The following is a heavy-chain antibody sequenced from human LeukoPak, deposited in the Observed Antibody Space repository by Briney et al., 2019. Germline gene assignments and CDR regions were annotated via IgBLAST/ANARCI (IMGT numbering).Heavy chain of an antibody. CDR2: LHCSGRT. Sequence: SETLSLTCTVSGGSISSYYWSWIRQPPGKGLEYIGYLHCSGRTDYNPSLKSRVTISGDTFKNQVSLKLSSVTAADTAVYYCARVPVATAMTRYYFDYWGQGTLVTVSS. CDR3: ARVPVATAMTRYYFDY. V-gene: IGHV4-59*08. J-gene: IGHJ4*02. D-gene: IGHD2-21*02. CDR1: GGSISSYY.